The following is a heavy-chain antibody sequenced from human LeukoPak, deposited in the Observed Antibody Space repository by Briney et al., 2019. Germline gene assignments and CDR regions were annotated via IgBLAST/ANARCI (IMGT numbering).Heavy chain of an antibody. V-gene: IGHV3-9*03. J-gene: IGHJ4*02. CDR1: GFTFDDYA. CDR3: AKASIAVAGPAYFDY. Sequence: GGSPRLSCAASGFTFDDYAMHWVRQAPGKGLEWVSGISWNSGSIGYADSVKGRFTISRDNAKNSLYLQMNSLRAEDMALYYCAKASIAVAGPAYFDYWGQGTLVTVSS. D-gene: IGHD6-19*01. CDR2: ISWNSGSI.